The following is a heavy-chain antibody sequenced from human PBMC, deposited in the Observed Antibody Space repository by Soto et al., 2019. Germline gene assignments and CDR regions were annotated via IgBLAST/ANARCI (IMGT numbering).Heavy chain of an antibody. CDR2: INAGNGNT. CDR3: ARVRIVVVVAATYYYFDY. J-gene: IGHJ4*02. Sequence: QVPLVQSGAEVKKPGASVKDYCKASGYTFTSYAMHWVRQAPRQRLEWMGWINAGNGNTKYSQKFQGRVTITRDTSASSGYMELSSLRSEDTAVYYCARVRIVVVVAATYYYFDYWGQGTLDTVSS. V-gene: IGHV1-3*01. CDR1: GYTFTSYA. D-gene: IGHD2-15*01.